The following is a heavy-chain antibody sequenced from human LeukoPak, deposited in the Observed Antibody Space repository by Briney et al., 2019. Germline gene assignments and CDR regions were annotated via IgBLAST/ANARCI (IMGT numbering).Heavy chain of an antibody. CDR1: GYTFTSHY. CDR2: INPSGGST. J-gene: IGHJ5*02. D-gene: IGHD2-2*01. Sequence: ASVKVSCKASGYTFTSHYMHWVRQASEQGLEWMGIINPSGGSTSYAQKFQGRVTMTRDMSTRTDYMELSSLRYEDTAVYYCARDVSSTSSWWFDPWGQGTLVIVSS. CDR3: ARDVSSTSSWWFDP. V-gene: IGHV1-46*01.